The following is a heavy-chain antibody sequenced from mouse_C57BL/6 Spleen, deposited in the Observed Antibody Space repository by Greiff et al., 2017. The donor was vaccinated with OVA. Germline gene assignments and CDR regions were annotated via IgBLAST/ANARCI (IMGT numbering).Heavy chain of an antibody. CDR3: AKNHGSSYWYFDV. Sequence: VQLQQSGPGLVQPSQSLSITCTVSGFSLTSYGVHWVRQSPGKGLEWLGVIWRGGSTDYNAAFMSRLSITKDNSKCQVFFKMNSLQADDTAIYYGAKNHGSSYWYFDVWGTGTTVTVSS. CDR2: IWRGGST. J-gene: IGHJ1*03. D-gene: IGHD1-1*01. CDR1: GFSLTSYG. V-gene: IGHV2-5*01.